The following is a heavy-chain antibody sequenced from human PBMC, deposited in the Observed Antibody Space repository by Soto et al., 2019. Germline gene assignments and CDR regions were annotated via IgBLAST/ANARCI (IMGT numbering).Heavy chain of an antibody. V-gene: IGHV1-18*01. CDR1: GYTFTSYG. J-gene: IGHJ4*02. D-gene: IGHD6-13*01. CDR3: ARSIAAAVDFDY. Sequence: ASVKVSCKASGYTFTSYGISWVRQAPGQGLEWMGWISAYNGNTKYAQKLQGRVTMTTDTSTSTAYMELRSLRSDDTAVYYCARSIAAAVDFDYWGQGTLVTVSS. CDR2: ISAYNGNT.